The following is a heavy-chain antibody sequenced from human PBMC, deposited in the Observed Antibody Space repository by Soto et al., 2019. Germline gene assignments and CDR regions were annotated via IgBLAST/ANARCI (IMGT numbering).Heavy chain of an antibody. D-gene: IGHD3-3*01. V-gene: IGHV3-15*01. CDR2: IKSKTDGGTT. J-gene: IGHJ4*02. CDR1: GFTFSNAW. CDR3: TTGLSDFWSGYFLDY. Sequence: EVQLVESGGGLVKPGGSLRLSCAASGFTFSNAWMSWVRQAPGKGLEWVGRIKSKTDGGTTDYAAPVKGRFTISRDDSKNTLYLPMNSLKAEDTAVYYCTTGLSDFWSGYFLDYWGQGTLVTVSS.